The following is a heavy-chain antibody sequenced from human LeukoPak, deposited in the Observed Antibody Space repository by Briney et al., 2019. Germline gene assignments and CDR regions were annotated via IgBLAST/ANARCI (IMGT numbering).Heavy chain of an antibody. Sequence: GGSLRLSCAASGFTFSSYGMHWVRQAPGKGLEWVAFIRYDGSNKYYADSVKGRFTISRDNSKNTLYLQMNSLRAEDTAVYYCAKAAKDTAMPYFDYWGQGTLVTVSS. CDR2: IRYDGSNK. CDR3: AKAAKDTAMPYFDY. V-gene: IGHV3-30*02. J-gene: IGHJ4*02. CDR1: GFTFSSYG. D-gene: IGHD5-18*01.